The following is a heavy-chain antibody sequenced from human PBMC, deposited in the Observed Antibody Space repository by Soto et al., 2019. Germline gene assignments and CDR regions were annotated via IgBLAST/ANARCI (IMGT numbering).Heavy chain of an antibody. CDR3: AKGESSGWYYFDY. D-gene: IGHD6-19*01. V-gene: IGHV3-23*01. CDR1: GFTFSSYT. Sequence: GGSLRLSCVASGFTFSSYTMSWVRQAPGKGLEWVSAISGSGGSTYYADSVKGRFTISRDNSKNTLNLQMNSLRAEDTAVYHCAKGESSGWYYFDYWGRGTLVTVSS. J-gene: IGHJ4*02. CDR2: ISGSGGST.